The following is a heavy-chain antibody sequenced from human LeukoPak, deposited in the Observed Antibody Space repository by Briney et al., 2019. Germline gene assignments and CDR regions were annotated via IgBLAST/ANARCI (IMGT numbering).Heavy chain of an antibody. Sequence: GGSLRLSCAASAFTFSSYAMSWVRRAPGKGLVWVSRINSDGSSTNYADSVRGRFTISRDNAKKTLYLQLNSLRADDTGVYYCARVAYYYYGMDVWGQGTTVIVSS. CDR3: ARVAYYYYGMDV. D-gene: IGHD5-12*01. CDR1: AFTFSSYA. J-gene: IGHJ6*02. CDR2: INSDGSST. V-gene: IGHV3-74*01.